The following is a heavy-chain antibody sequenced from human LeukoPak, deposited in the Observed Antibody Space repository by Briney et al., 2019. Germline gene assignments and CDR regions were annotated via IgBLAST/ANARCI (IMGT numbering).Heavy chain of an antibody. Sequence: TSGGSLRLSCAASGFTFRSYSMNWVRQAPGKGLEWVSAIDPSSTYIYYADSVKGRFTISRDNSKNALYLQMNSLRAEDTAVYYCAKVHIVVVPAAQADAFDIWGQGTMVTVSS. D-gene: IGHD2-2*01. CDR2: IDPSSTYI. V-gene: IGHV3-21*04. J-gene: IGHJ3*02. CDR3: AKVHIVVVPAAQADAFDI. CDR1: GFTFRSYS.